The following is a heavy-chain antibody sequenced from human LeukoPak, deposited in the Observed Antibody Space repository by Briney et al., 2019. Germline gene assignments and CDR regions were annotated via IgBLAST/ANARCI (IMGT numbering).Heavy chain of an antibody. V-gene: IGHV4-59*01. CDR1: GGSISSYY. Sequence: SETLSLTCTVSGGSISSYYWSWLRQPPGKGLEWNGYIYYSGSTNYNPSLKSRVTISVDTSKNQFSLKLSSVTAADTAVYYCARVLVGNWFDPWGQGTLVTVSS. CDR2: IYYSGST. J-gene: IGHJ5*02. CDR3: ARVLVGNWFDP. D-gene: IGHD3-16*01.